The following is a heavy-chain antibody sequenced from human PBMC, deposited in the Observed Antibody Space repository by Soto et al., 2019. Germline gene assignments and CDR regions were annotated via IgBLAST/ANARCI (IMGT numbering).Heavy chain of an antibody. D-gene: IGHD3-9*01. V-gene: IGHV3-23*01. CDR2: LSKDGANE. J-gene: IGHJ4*02. CDR3: AKDPSTGSADY. Sequence: GGSLILSSTASCFILNNYAMNWVRQAPGKGLEWVSTLSKDGANEHYADSVKGRFTISRDGSKNTLYLQMNSLRAEDTAMYYCAKDPSTGSADYWGQGTQVTVSS. CDR1: CFILNNYA.